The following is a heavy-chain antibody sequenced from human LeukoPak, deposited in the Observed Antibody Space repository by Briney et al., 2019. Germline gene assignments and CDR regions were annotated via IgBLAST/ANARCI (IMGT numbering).Heavy chain of an antibody. CDR1: GGYISSYY. D-gene: IGHD5-12*01. J-gene: IGHJ4*02. Sequence: SETLSLTFNVSGGYISSYYWSWIRQPPGKRLEWLGYIYYTGSTNYNPSLKSRVTISVDTSKNQFSLNLRSVTAADTAVYYCARARGSSGYEIDYWGQGTLVAVSS. CDR2: IYYTGST. CDR3: ARARGSSGYEIDY. V-gene: IGHV4-59*01.